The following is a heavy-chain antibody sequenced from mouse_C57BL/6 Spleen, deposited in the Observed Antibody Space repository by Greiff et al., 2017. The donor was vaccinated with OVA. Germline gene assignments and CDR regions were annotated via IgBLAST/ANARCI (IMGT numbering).Heavy chain of an antibody. CDR1: GFNIKDYY. V-gene: IGHV14-2*01. J-gene: IGHJ3*01. Sequence: EVQLQQSGAELVKPGASVKLSCTASGFNIKDYYMHWVKQRTEQGLEWIGRIDPEDGETKYAPKFQGKATITADTSSTTAYLQLSSLASEDTAREYFALIYDGYYEAYWGQGTLVTVSA. CDR3: ALIYDGYYEAY. CDR2: IDPEDGET. D-gene: IGHD2-3*01.